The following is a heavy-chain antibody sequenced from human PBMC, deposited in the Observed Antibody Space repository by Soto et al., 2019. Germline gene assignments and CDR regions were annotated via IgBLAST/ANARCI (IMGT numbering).Heavy chain of an antibody. V-gene: IGHV3-66*01. J-gene: IGHJ4*02. CDR3: ARGPVDTSSSSFDY. CDR2: IYSGVGT. D-gene: IGHD6-6*01. CDR1: GFNVSSNY. Sequence: VQLVESGGGLVQPGGSLRLSCAASGFNVSSNYMSWVRQAPGRGLEWVSVIYSGVGTYYADSVKGRFTVSRDKSKNTLYLQMNSVRVDDTAVYYCARGPVDTSSSSFDYWGQGTLVTVSS.